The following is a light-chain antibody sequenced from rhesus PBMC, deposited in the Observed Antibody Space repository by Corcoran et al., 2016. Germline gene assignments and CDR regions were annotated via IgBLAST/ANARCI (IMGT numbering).Light chain of an antibody. V-gene: IGKV1-28*03. CDR3: LQHNRYPWT. J-gene: IGKJ1*01. CDR2: AAS. CDR1: QGISSY. Sequence: DIQMTQSPSSLSASVGDTVTITCRASQGISSYLNWFPQKPGKAPKLLIYAASSLESGVRSRFSGSGSWTDFTLTISSLKPEDFSVYYCLQHNRYPWTFGQGTKVEIK.